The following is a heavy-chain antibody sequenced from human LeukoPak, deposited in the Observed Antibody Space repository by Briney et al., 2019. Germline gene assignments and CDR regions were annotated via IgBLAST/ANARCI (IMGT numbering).Heavy chain of an antibody. V-gene: IGHV3-23*01. CDR1: GFTFSSYA. CDR2: ISGSGDST. CDR3: SRDSRDFRAADV. D-gene: IGHD2/OR15-2a*01. J-gene: IGHJ6*04. Sequence: PWGSLRLSSAASGFTFSSYAMSWVRQVPGKGLEWVSAISGSGDSTYYADSVRGRFTISRDNSKNTLYLQMNSLRAEDTAVYYCSRDSRDFRAADVWGKGTTVTISS.